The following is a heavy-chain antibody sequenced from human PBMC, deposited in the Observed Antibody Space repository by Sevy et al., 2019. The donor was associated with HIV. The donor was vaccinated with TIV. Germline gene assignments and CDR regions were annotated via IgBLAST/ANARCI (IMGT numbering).Heavy chain of an antibody. V-gene: IGHV4-4*07. CDR3: ARDLLVVVVPAAGRNRDYYGMDV. J-gene: IGHJ6*02. D-gene: IGHD2-2*01. Sequence: SETLSLTCTVSGGSISSYYWSWIRQPAGKGLEWIGRIYTSGSTNYNPSLKSRVTMSVDTSKNQFSLKLSSVTAADTAVYYGARDLLVVVVPAAGRNRDYYGMDVWGQGTTVTVSS. CDR1: GGSISSYY. CDR2: IYTSGST.